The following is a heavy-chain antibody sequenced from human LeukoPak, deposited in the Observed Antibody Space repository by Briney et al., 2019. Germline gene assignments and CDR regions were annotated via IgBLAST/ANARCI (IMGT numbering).Heavy chain of an antibody. CDR3: ARWRYSYGLYYGMDV. J-gene: IGHJ6*02. D-gene: IGHD5-18*01. CDR1: GGTFSSYA. V-gene: IGHV1-69*13. CDR2: IIPIFGTA. Sequence: SVKVSCKASGGTFSSYAISWVRQAPGQGLEWMGGIIPIFGTANYAQKFQGRITITADESTSTAYMELSSLRSEDTAVYYCARWRYSYGLYYGMDVWGQGTTVTVSS.